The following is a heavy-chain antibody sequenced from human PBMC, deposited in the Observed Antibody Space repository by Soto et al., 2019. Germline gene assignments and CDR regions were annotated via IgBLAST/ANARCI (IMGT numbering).Heavy chain of an antibody. CDR2: IYYSGST. CDR1: GGSISSYY. Sequence: SETLSLTCSVSGGSISSYYWSWIRQPPGKGLEWIGYIYYSGSTNYNPSLKSRVTISVDTSKNQFSLKLSSVTAADTAVYYCARRYGPGFDYWGQGTLVTVSS. CDR3: ARRYGPGFDY. J-gene: IGHJ4*02. D-gene: IGHD4-17*01. V-gene: IGHV4-59*08.